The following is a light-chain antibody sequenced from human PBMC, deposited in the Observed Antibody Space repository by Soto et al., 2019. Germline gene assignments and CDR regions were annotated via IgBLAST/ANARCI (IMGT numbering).Light chain of an antibody. Sequence: QSALTHPASVSRSPGHSITFSFTGTISYIGVHNYFSCYQQHPGKATKLIIYEVTNRPSGVSNRLSGSKSGNTASLTLSGLQAEDEADYYCASYTNSPALVFGNGTKATVL. CDR1: ISYIGVHNY. V-gene: IGLV2-14*01. J-gene: IGLJ1*01. CDR3: ASYTNSPALV. CDR2: EVT.